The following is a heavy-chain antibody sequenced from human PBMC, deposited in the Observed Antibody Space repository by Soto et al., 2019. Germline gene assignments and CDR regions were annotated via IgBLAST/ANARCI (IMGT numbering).Heavy chain of an antibody. V-gene: IGHV3-53*01. Sequence: PGGSLRLSCAASGFTVSSNYMSWVRQAPGKGLEWVSVIYSGGSTYYADSVKGRFTISRDNSKNTLYLQMNSLRAEDTAVYYCAIDHTSIAARSDGHFDYWGQGTLVTVSS. CDR1: GFTVSSNY. J-gene: IGHJ4*02. CDR3: AIDHTSIAARSDGHFDY. CDR2: IYSGGST. D-gene: IGHD6-6*01.